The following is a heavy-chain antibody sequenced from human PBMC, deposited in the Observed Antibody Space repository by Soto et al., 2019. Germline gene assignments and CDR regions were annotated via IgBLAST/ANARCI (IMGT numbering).Heavy chain of an antibody. J-gene: IGHJ5*02. Sequence: PGGSLRLSCAASGFTFSSYGMHWVRQAPGKGLEWVAVISYDGSNKYYADSVKGRFTISRDNSKNTLYLQMNSLRAEDTAVYYCARFQLYSSSSPHGFDLRAQRTLDTGSS. V-gene: IGHV3-30*03. D-gene: IGHD6-13*01. CDR2: ISYDGSNK. CDR1: GFTFSSYG. CDR3: ARFQLYSSSSPHGFDL.